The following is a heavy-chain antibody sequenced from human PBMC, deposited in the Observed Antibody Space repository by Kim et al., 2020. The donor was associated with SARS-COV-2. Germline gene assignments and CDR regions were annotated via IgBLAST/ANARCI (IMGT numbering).Heavy chain of an antibody. D-gene: IGHD3-9*01. CDR1: GFTFSSYA. V-gene: IGHV3-23*01. CDR3: AKVCGNFDWLYQD. Sequence: GGSLRLSCAASGFTFSSYAMSWVRQAPGKGLEWVSAISGSGGSTYYADSVKGRFTISRDNSKNTLYLQMNSLRAEDTAVYFCAKVCGNFDWLYQDWGQGTLVTVSS. CDR2: ISGSGGST. J-gene: IGHJ4*02.